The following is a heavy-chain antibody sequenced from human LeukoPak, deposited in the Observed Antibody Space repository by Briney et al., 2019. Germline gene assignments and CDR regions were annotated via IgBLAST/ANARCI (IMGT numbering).Heavy chain of an antibody. V-gene: IGHV4-34*01. D-gene: IGHD1-1*01. CDR3: ARGVWNDARPCSPNAFDN. J-gene: IGHJ3*02. Sequence: PSETLSLTCAVYGGSFSGYYWSWIRQPPGKGLEWIGEINHSGSTNYNPSLKGRVTISVDTSKNQFSLKLSSVTAADTAVYFCARGVWNDARPCSPNAFDNWGQGTMVTVSS. CDR2: INHSGST. CDR1: GGSFSGYY.